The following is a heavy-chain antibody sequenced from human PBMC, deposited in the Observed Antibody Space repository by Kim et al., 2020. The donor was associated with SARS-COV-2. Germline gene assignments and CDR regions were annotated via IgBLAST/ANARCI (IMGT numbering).Heavy chain of an antibody. CDR3: ARVGHYDLIAWADNWFDP. D-gene: IGHD3-3*01. CDR1: GGTFSSYA. Sequence: SVKVSCKASGGTFSSYAISWVRQAPGQGLEWMGGIIPIFGTANYAQKFQGRVTITADESTSTAYMELSSLRSEDTAVYYCARVGHYDLIAWADNWFDPWGQGTLVTVSS. CDR2: IIPIFGTA. V-gene: IGHV1-69*13. J-gene: IGHJ5*02.